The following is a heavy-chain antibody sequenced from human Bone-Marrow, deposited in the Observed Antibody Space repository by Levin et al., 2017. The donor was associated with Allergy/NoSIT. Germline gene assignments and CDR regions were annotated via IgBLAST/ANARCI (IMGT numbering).Heavy chain of an antibody. J-gene: IGHJ6*02. CDR3: ARGPFAPKYYDFWSGYYCGRGYYYYGMDV. Sequence: PGASVKVSCKASGYTFTGYYMHWVRQAPGQGLEWMGWINPNSGGTNYAQKFQGWVTMTRDTSISTAYMELSRLRSDDTAVYYCARGPFAPKYYDFWSGYYCGRGYYYYGMDVWGQGTTVTVSS. CDR1: GYTFTGYY. CDR2: INPNSGGT. V-gene: IGHV1-2*04. D-gene: IGHD3-3*01.